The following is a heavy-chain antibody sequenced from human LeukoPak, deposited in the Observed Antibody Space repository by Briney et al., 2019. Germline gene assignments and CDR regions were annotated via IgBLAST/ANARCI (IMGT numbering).Heavy chain of an antibody. J-gene: IGHJ4*02. CDR1: GFNFNAYN. Sequence: GGSLRLSCAASGFNFNAYNMNWIRQAPGKGLEWVSSISSSANYIYYADSLRGRFTISRDNAKNSLYLQMISLRAEDTAIDFCVRVDLMGRTWGLDYWGQGTLLTVSS. CDR2: ISSSANYI. CDR3: VRVDLMGRTWGLDY. D-gene: IGHD3-16*01. V-gene: IGHV3-21*01.